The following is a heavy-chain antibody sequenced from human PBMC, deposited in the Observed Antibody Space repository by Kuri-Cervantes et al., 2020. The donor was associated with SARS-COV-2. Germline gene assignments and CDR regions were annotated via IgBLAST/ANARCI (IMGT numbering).Heavy chain of an antibody. CDR2: INHRGDT. V-gene: IGHV4-34*01. CDR1: SGTVTGYQ. J-gene: IGHJ6*03. D-gene: IGHD3-22*01. Sequence: SQTLSLPCAASSGTVTGYQWSWIRQPPGKGLDWIGGINHRGDTYYNPSLEGRVTISRDTSENKFSLLLSSVTGADTAVYYCARGINGYFFFYYLDAWGKGTTVTVSS. CDR3: ARGINGYFFFYYLDA.